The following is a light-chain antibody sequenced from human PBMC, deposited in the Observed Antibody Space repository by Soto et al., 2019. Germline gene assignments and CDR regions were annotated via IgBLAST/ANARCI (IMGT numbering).Light chain of an antibody. CDR2: GAS. Sequence: EIVLTQSPGTLSLSPGETATLSCRASQRVSNSNLAWYQKKPGQAPGLLIYGASSRAAGIPDRFSGSGSGTDFTLTISRLEPEDFAVYFCQRYGGSPPFTFGQGTKVEI. CDR1: QRVSNSN. J-gene: IGKJ2*01. CDR3: QRYGGSPPFT. V-gene: IGKV3-20*01.